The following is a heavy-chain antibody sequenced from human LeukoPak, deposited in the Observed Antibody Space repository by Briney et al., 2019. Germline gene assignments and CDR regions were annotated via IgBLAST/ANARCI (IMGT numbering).Heavy chain of an antibody. J-gene: IGHJ4*02. CDR1: GGSTNSGRYY. V-gene: IGHV4-30-4*08. CDR2: VYSSGST. Sequence: SETLSLTCTVSGGSTNSGRYYWRWLRQPPGKGLEWIAYVYSSGSTYYNPSLKRRITILLDTSKSLFSLKLSSVTAADTAVYYCARDHGLLGIDYWGQGTLVTVSS. CDR3: ARDHGLLGIDY. D-gene: IGHD2-15*01.